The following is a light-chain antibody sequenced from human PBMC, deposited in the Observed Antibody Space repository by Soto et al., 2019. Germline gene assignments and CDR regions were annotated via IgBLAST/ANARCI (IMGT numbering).Light chain of an antibody. CDR2: DDN. V-gene: IGLV1-51*01. Sequence: QSVLTQPPSVSAAPGQKVTISCSGSSSTIGGNSVSWYQQLPGTAPKLLIYDDNKRPSGIPDRFSGSKSGTSASLAITGLQAEDEADYYCQSYDSSLSGSYVFGTGTTVTVL. J-gene: IGLJ1*01. CDR1: SSTIGGNS. CDR3: QSYDSSLSGSYV.